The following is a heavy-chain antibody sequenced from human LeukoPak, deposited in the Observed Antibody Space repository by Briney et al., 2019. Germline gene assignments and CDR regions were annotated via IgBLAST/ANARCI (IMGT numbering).Heavy chain of an antibody. CDR3: ARIHRYCSGGACYVLDN. D-gene: IGHD2-15*01. Sequence: KSSETLSLTCTVSGGSISSYYWSWIRQPPGKGLEWIGYIYNTGSTNYNPSLKSRVTISVDTSKNQFSLKLSSVTAADTAVYYCARIHRYCSGGACYVLDNWGQGTLVAVSS. V-gene: IGHV4-59*01. CDR1: GGSISSYY. CDR2: IYNTGST. J-gene: IGHJ4*02.